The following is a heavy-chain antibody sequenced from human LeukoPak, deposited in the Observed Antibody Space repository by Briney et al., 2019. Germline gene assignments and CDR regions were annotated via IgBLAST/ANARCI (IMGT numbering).Heavy chain of an antibody. V-gene: IGHV4-59*01. D-gene: IGHD3-22*01. J-gene: IGHJ5*02. CDR2: IYHRGIT. CDR3: ATERGGYDTGGNYYNWFDH. Sequence: TLSPTCTLSGPSISSYYRGWIRHPPGEGLEWIGNIYHRGITNYNPSLKNGVTISVDTSKTKVSLKLPSVTAADTAMYYCATERGGYDTGGNYYNWFDHWGQGTLVTVSS. CDR1: GPSISSYY.